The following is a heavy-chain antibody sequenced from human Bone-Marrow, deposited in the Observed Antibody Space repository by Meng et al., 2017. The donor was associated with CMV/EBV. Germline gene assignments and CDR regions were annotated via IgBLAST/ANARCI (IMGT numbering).Heavy chain of an antibody. V-gene: IGHV1-69*05. CDR2: IIPIFGTA. CDR1: GGTFSSYA. J-gene: IGHJ6*02. CDR3: ARGEVPFSTINCHDHRFSGMDV. D-gene: IGHD2/OR15-2a*01. Sequence: SVKVSCKASGGTFSSYAISWVRQAPGQGLEWMGGIIPIFGTANYAQKFQGRVTITTDESTSTAYMELSSLRTGDQAVYYWARGEVPFSTINCHDHRFSGMDVWGQGTTVTVSS.